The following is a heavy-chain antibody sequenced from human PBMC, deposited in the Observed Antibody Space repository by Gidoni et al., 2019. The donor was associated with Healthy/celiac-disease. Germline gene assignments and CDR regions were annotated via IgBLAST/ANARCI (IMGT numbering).Heavy chain of an antibody. D-gene: IGHD6-13*01. CDR3: ARGRIAASGLYYYYGMDV. Sequence: QIQLVQSGAEVKKPGSSVNVSCKASGRPFSSYAISWVRQAPGQGLEWMGGIIPIFGTANFSQKFQGRVTITADESTSTAYMELSSLRAEDTAVYYCARGRIAASGLYYYYGMDVWGQGTTVTVSS. CDR2: IIPIFGTA. CDR1: GRPFSSYA. V-gene: IGHV1-69*12. J-gene: IGHJ6*02.